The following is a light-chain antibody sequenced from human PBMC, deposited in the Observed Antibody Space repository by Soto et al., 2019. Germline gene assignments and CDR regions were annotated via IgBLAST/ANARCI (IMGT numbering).Light chain of an antibody. CDR3: QQSFSTPGT. Sequence: DLQMTQSPSSLSASVGDRVTITCRASQTIAVYLNWYQQKPGKAPRLLIYATSSLQSGVPSRFRGSGSGTDFTLTISSLQPEDFATYYCQQSFSTPGTFGQGTKVDIK. J-gene: IGKJ1*01. V-gene: IGKV1-39*01. CDR2: ATS. CDR1: QTIAVY.